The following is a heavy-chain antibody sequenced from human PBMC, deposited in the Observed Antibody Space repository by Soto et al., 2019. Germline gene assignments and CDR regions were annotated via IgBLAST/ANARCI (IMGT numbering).Heavy chain of an antibody. V-gene: IGHV3-48*02. CDR1: GLNFSSYS. CDR2: ISSSSSTI. J-gene: IGHJ6*02. Sequence: VAPRRLSYGTSGLNFSSYSMNWVRQAPGKGLEWVSYISSSSSTIYYADSVKGRFTISRDNAKNSLYLQMNSLRDEDTAVYYCARVIMDVWGQGT. CDR3: ARVIMDV.